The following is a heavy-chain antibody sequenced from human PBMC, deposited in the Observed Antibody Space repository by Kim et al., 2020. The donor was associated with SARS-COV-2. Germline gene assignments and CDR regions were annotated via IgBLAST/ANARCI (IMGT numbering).Heavy chain of an antibody. Sequence: GFTGRVVFSLDTSVSTAYLQISSLKAEDTAVYYCARDSSGYYSPYYFDYWGQGTLVTVSS. J-gene: IGHJ4*02. CDR3: ARDSSGYYSPYYFDY. D-gene: IGHD3-22*01. V-gene: IGHV7-4-1*02.